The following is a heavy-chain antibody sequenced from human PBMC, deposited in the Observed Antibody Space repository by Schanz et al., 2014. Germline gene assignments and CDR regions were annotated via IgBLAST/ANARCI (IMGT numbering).Heavy chain of an antibody. Sequence: QVQLVQSGAEVMKPGSSVKVSCKASGGTFTSYDINWVRQATGQGLEWMGWISVYHGHTNYAEKVHGRVTMTTDTSTSTAYMELRSLISDDTAVYYCARETTIITGGAFDVWGQGTMVTVSS. V-gene: IGHV1-18*01. CDR1: GGTFTSYD. D-gene: IGHD3-9*01. CDR3: ARETTIITGGAFDV. CDR2: ISVYHGHT. J-gene: IGHJ3*01.